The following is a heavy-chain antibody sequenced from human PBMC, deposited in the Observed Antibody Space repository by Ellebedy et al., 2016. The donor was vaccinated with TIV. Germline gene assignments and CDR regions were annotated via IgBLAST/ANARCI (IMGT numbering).Heavy chain of an antibody. CDR1: GFTFSSYG. Sequence: GESLKISCAASGFTFSSYGMHWVRQAPGKGLEWVAVISYDGSNKYYADSVKGRFTISRDNSKNTLYLQMNSLRAEDTAVYYCARDRYGDYYFDYWGQGTLVTVSS. D-gene: IGHD4-17*01. J-gene: IGHJ4*02. CDR3: ARDRYGDYYFDY. V-gene: IGHV3-30*03. CDR2: ISYDGSNK.